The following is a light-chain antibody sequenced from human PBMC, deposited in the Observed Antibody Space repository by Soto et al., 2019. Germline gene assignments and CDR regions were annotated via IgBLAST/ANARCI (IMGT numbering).Light chain of an antibody. V-gene: IGKV3-20*01. CDR1: QSVATYY. CDR3: QHYGSSPWT. CDR2: GAS. J-gene: IGKJ1*01. Sequence: EIVLTQSPGTLSLSPGERATLSCRASQSVATYYLGWFQQKADQAPRLLIYGASSRATGIPDRFSGSGSETHFTLTISRLEPEDFAVYYCQHYGSSPWTFGQGTKVDIK.